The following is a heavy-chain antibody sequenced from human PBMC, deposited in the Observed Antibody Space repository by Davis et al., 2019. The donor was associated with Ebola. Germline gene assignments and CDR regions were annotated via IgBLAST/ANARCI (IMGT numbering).Heavy chain of an antibody. Sequence: SETPSLTCAVYGGSFSGYYWSWIRQPPGKGLEWIGEINHSGSTNYNPSLKSRVTVSVDRSKNQFSLKLTSVTAADTAVYYCARGLGMGWFDSWGRGTPVTVSS. CDR2: INHSGST. CDR3: ARGLGMGWFDS. D-gene: IGHD1-14*01. CDR1: GGSFSGYY. V-gene: IGHV4-34*01. J-gene: IGHJ5*01.